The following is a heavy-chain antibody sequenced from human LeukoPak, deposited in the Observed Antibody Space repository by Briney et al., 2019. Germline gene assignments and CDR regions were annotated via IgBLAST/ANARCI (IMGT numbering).Heavy chain of an antibody. V-gene: IGHV4-4*07. Sequence: SETLSLTCTVSGGSISSYYWSWIRQPAGKGLEWIGRIYTSGSTNYNPSLKSRVTMSVDTSKNQFSLKLSSVTAADTAVYYCARGGRTGYSSSYFDYWGQGTLVTVSS. CDR3: ARGGRTGYSSSYFDY. CDR2: IYTSGST. D-gene: IGHD6-13*01. J-gene: IGHJ4*02. CDR1: GGSISSYY.